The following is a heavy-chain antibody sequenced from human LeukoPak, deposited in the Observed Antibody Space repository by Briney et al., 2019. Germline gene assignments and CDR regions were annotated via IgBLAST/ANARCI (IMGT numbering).Heavy chain of an antibody. D-gene: IGHD2-15*01. J-gene: IGHJ4*02. Sequence: ASVKVSSKASGYAFTSYYMHWVRPAPGQGLDWMGIINPSGGRTSYAQKFQGRVTMTRDTSTSTVYMELSSLRSEDTAVYYCARLDCSGGSCYSGTDYWGQGTLVTVSS. CDR2: INPSGGRT. CDR1: GYAFTSYY. V-gene: IGHV1-46*01. CDR3: ARLDCSGGSCYSGTDY.